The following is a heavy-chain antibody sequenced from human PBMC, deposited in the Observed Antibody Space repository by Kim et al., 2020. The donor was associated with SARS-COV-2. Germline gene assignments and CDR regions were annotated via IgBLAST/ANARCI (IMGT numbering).Heavy chain of an antibody. Sequence: GGSLRLSCTTSGFAFGGYAISWFRQAPGKGLEWVGFIRSRPAGGTTEYAASVKDRFTISRDDSKSIAYLQINSLETEDTAVYYCTRDWDSDNYYPFWGQGSLVTVSS. J-gene: IGHJ4*02. CDR2: IRSRPAGGTT. D-gene: IGHD3-10*01. V-gene: IGHV3-49*03. CDR1: GFAFGGYA. CDR3: TRDWDSDNYYPF.